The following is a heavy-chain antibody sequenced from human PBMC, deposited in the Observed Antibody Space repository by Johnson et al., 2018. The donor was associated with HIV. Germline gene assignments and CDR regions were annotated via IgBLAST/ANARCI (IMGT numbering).Heavy chain of an antibody. CDR3: ARRDNDAFDI. CDR2: IKRKSDGGTT. CDR1: GFTFSNAW. V-gene: IGHV3-15*01. J-gene: IGHJ3*02. Sequence: VLLVESGGGLVKPGGSLRLSCAASGFTFSNAWMSWVRQAPGKGLEWVARIKRKSDGGTTDYAAPVKGRFSISRDDSKNTLYLQMGSLRAEDMAVYYCARRDNDAFDIWGQGTMVTVSS.